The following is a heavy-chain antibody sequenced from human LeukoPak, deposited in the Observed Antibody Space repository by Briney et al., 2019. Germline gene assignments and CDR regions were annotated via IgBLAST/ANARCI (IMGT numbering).Heavy chain of an antibody. CDR1: GFTFSSYS. CDR2: ISSSSITI. J-gene: IGHJ4*02. CDR3: ATAPVPYY. Sequence: GGSLRLSCAASGFTFSSYSMNWVRQAPGKGLEWVSYISSSSITIHYADSVKGRFTISRDNAKNSLYLQMDSLRVEDTAVYYCATAPVPYYWGQGTLVTDSS. V-gene: IGHV3-48*04.